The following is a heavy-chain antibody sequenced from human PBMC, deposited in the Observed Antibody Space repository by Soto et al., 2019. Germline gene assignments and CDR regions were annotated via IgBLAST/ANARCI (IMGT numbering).Heavy chain of an antibody. V-gene: IGHV1-46*01. Sequence: QVQLVQSGAEVKKPGASVKVSCKASGYTFTSYYIHWVRQAPGQGLEWMGIINPSGGSSSYAQKFQGRVTMTRDTSTSTVYMELSSLRSEDTAVYYCARTMSVAGTPLGYYYYGMDVWGQGTTVTVSS. CDR2: INPSGGSS. CDR1: GYTFTSYY. J-gene: IGHJ6*02. D-gene: IGHD6-19*01. CDR3: ARTMSVAGTPLGYYYYGMDV.